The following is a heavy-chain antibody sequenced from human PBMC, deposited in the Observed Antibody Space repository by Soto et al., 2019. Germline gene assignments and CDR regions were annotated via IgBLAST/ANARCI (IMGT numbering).Heavy chain of an antibody. CDR2: ISRSSTGI. V-gene: IGHV3-48*02. J-gene: IGHJ6*02. CDR3: EGAVTWGLDV. Sequence: EVQLVESGGGLVQPGGSLRLSCAASGFTFSLYSMSWVRQAPGKGREWVSYISRSSTGIHYADSVKGLFTIARDDATHSIHLQMNSLSDGDAAVDYCEGAVTWGLDVWGQGTRVSISS. D-gene: IGHD3-16*01. CDR1: GFTFSLYS.